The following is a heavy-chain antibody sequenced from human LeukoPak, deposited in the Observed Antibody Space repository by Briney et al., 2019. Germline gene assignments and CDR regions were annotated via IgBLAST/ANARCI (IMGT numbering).Heavy chain of an antibody. CDR3: AREGIAVAGPDAFDI. V-gene: IGHV3-48*01. Sequence: GGSLRLSCAASGFTFSSYSMNWVRQAPGKGLEWVSYISSSSSTIYYADSVKGRFTISRDNAKNSLYLQMNSLRAEDTAVYYCAREGIAVAGPDAFDIWGQGTMVTVSS. CDR1: GFTFSSYS. D-gene: IGHD6-19*01. J-gene: IGHJ3*02. CDR2: ISSSSSTI.